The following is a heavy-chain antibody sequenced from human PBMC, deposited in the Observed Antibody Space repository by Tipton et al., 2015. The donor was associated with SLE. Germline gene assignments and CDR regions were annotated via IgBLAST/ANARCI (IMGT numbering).Heavy chain of an antibody. J-gene: IGHJ5*02. CDR1: GDSISSGDYY. CDR2: DSHSGSA. CDR3: ARRRSETGLFAKRGWSDP. Sequence: TLSLTCTVSGDSISSGDYYWNWLRQPPGKGLEGVGEDSHSGSANHNPSLKSRVPISGDTPKNQFSLKLSSVTAADAAVYSCARRRSETGLFAKRGWSDPWGQATLVTVSS. V-gene: IGHV4-39*07. D-gene: IGHD4/OR15-4a*01.